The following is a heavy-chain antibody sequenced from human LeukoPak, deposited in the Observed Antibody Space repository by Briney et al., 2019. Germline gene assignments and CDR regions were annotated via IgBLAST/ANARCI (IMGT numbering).Heavy chain of an antibody. V-gene: IGHV2-70*11. J-gene: IGHJ4*02. CDR2: IDWDDDK. D-gene: IGHD3-22*01. Sequence: ASGPALVKPTQTLTLTCTFSGFSLSTSGMCVSWIRQPPGKALEWLARIDWDDDKYYSTSLKTRLTISEDTSKNQVVLTMTNMDPVDTATYYCARILDNDSSGYYVFDYWGQGTLVTVSS. CDR3: ARILDNDSSGYYVFDY. CDR1: GFSLSTSGMC.